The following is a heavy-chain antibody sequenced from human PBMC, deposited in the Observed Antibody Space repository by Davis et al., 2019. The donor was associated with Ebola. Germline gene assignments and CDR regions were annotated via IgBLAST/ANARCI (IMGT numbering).Heavy chain of an antibody. D-gene: IGHD6-19*01. CDR1: GFTFSNAW. Sequence: PSETLSLTCAASGFTFSNAWMNWVRQAPGKGLEWVGRIKSNNEGGTTDYAAPVKDRFTISRDDSEGMVYVQMNSLKTEDTAVYYCTTGGSGWFLFNHWGQGTLVTVSA. CDR3: TTGGSGWFLFNH. J-gene: IGHJ4*02. CDR2: IKSNNEGGTT. V-gene: IGHV3-15*07.